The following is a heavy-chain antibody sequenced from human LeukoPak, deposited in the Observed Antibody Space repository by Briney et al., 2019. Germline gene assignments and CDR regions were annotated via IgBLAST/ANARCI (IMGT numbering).Heavy chain of an antibody. CDR2: ISAYNGNT. CDR1: GYTFTSYG. CDR3: AAMVVTAASSYYYYMDV. J-gene: IGHJ6*03. V-gene: IGHV1-18*01. Sequence: GASVKVSCKASGYTFTSYGISWVRQAPGQGLEWMGWISAYNGNTNYAQKFQGRVTITADKSTSTAYMELSSLRSEDTAVYYCAAMVVTAASSYYYYMDVWGKGTTVTISS. D-gene: IGHD2-21*02.